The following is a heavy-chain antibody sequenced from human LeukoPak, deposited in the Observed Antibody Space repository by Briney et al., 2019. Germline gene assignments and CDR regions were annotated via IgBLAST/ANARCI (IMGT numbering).Heavy chain of an antibody. D-gene: IGHD3-22*01. Sequence: GGSLRLSCAASGFTFSSYEMNWVRQAPGKGLEWVSYISSSGSTIYYADSVKGRFTISRDNAKNSLYLQMNSLRAEDTAVYYCARGSDYDSSGYPFDYWGQGTLDTVSS. CDR3: ARGSDYDSSGYPFDY. CDR2: ISSSGSTI. V-gene: IGHV3-48*03. CDR1: GFTFSSYE. J-gene: IGHJ4*02.